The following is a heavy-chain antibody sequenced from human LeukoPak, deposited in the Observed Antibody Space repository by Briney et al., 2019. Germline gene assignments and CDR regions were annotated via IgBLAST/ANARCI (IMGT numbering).Heavy chain of an antibody. J-gene: IGHJ4*02. CDR3: AKDRTRQAY. CDR1: GFTFSNYW. V-gene: IGHV3-7*03. D-gene: IGHD3-3*01. Sequence: GGSLRLSCAASGFTFSNYWMSWVRQTPGKGLEWVANIKDDGSDKYYVDSLKGRFTISRDNAKNSLYLQMNSLRAEDTAVYYCAKDRTRQAYWGQGTLVTVSS. CDR2: IKDDGSDK.